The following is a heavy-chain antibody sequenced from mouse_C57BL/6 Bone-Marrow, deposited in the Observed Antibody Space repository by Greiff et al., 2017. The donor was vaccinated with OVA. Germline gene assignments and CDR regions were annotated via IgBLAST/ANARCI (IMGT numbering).Heavy chain of an antibody. V-gene: IGHV1-55*01. CDR1: GYTFTSYW. J-gene: IGHJ3*01. CDR2: IYPGSGST. Sequence: VQLQQPGAELVKPGASVKVSCKASGYTFTSYWMHWVKQRPGQGLEWIGDIYPGSGSTNYNEKFKSKATLTVDTSSSTAYMQLSSLTSEDSAVYYCARSLLAYWGQGTLVTVSA. CDR3: ARSLLAY.